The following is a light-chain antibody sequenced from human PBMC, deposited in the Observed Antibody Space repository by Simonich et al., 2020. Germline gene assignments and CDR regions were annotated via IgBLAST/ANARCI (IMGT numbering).Light chain of an antibody. J-gene: IGKJ1*01. CDR3: QQYYSTPRT. CDR1: QSVLYSSNNKNY. CDR2: WAS. V-gene: IGKV4-1*01. Sequence: DIVMTQSPDSLAVSLGERATINCKSNQSVLYSSNNKNYLAWYQQKPGQPPQLLIYWASTRESGVPDRFSGSGSGTAFTLTISSLQAEDVAVYYCQQYYSTPRTFGQGTKVEIK.